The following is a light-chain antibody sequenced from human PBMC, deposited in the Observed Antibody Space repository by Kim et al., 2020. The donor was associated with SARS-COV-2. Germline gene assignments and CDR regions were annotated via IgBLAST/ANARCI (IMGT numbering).Light chain of an antibody. Sequence: SYELTQPPSVSVSPGQTARITCSGDALPKQYAYWFQQKPGQAPVLVIYEDTERPSGIPERFSGSTSGTTVTLTISGVHAEDEADYYCQSSDSSDTFWVFGGGTQLTVL. J-gene: IGLJ3*02. V-gene: IGLV3-25*03. CDR1: ALPKQY. CDR3: QSSDSSDTFWV. CDR2: EDT.